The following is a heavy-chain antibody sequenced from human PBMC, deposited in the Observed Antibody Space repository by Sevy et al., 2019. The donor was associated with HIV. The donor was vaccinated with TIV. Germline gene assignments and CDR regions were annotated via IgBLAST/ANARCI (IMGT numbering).Heavy chain of an antibody. CDR2: ISGSGTRT. J-gene: IGHJ6*03. D-gene: IGHD3-22*01. V-gene: IGHV3-23*01. CDR1: GFSFDSYG. CDR3: AKGGGGHYDPDEIGYYFYYYNMDV. Sequence: GGSLRLSCAVSGFSFDSYGMTWVRQAPGKGLEWVSGISGSGTRTYYADSVKGRFIISRDNSKNTLYLQMNSLRSEDTGMCYYAKGGGGHYDPDEIGYYFYYYNMDVWGKGTTVTVSS.